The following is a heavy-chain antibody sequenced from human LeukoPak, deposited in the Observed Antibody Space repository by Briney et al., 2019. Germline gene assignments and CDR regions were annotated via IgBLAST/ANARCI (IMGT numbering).Heavy chain of an antibody. J-gene: IGHJ4*02. V-gene: IGHV3-30-3*01. CDR2: ISYDGSNK. CDR3: AARKARGVWFYLDY. Sequence: GRSLRLSCAAFGFTFSSYAMHWVRQAPGKGLEWVAVISYDGSNKYYADSVKGRFTISRDNSKNTLYLQMNSLRVEDTAVYFCAARKARGVWFYLDYWGQGTLVTVSS. D-gene: IGHD3-10*01. CDR1: GFTFSSYA.